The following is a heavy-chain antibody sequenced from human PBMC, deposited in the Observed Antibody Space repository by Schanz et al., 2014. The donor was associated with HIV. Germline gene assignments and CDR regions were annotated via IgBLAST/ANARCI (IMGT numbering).Heavy chain of an antibody. CDR2: LTSSSTYI. Sequence: EVQLVESGGGLIQPGESLRLSCVASGFTFGTTWMYWVRQGPGKGLTWVSSLTSSSTYIYYADSVKGRFTISRDNAKNSLYLQMNSLGVDDTAVYYCARGPEDSWGQGTLVTVSS. CDR1: GFTFGTTW. V-gene: IGHV3-21*06. J-gene: IGHJ4*02. CDR3: ARGPEDS.